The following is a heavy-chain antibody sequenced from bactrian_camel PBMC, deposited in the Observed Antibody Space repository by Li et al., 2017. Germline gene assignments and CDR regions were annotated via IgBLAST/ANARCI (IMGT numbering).Heavy chain of an antibody. CDR1: RNMNV. CDR2: VFPGAGLT. V-gene: IGHV3S54*01. CDR3: AADDYSDYDGYFY. J-gene: IGHJ4*01. Sequence: HVQLVESGGGSVQAGGSLTLSCNYTRNMNVMAWFRQAPGKEREGVAAVFPGAGLTYYADSVKGRFTISSDNAKNTVYLQMNSLQPEDTAVYYCAADDYSDYDGYFYWGQGTQVTVS. D-gene: IGHD4*01.